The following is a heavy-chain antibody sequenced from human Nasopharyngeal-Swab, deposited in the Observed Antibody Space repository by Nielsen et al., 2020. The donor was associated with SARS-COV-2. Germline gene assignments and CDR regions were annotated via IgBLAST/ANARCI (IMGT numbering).Heavy chain of an antibody. Sequence: SETLSLTCTVSGGSISSSSYYWGWIRQPPGKGLEWIGSIYYSGSTYYNPSLKSRVTISVDTSKNQFSLKLSSVTAADTAVYYCARHLRDGVVVAAPYYFDYWGQETLVTVSS. J-gene: IGHJ4*02. CDR2: IYYSGST. CDR3: ARHLRDGVVVAAPYYFDY. V-gene: IGHV4-39*01. D-gene: IGHD2-15*01. CDR1: GGSISSSSYY.